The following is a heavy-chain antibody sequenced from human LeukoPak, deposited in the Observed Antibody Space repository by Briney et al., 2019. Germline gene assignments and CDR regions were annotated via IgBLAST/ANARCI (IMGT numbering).Heavy chain of an antibody. Sequence: GGSLRLSCAASGFTFIDYDMHWVRQVIGKGLEWVSAIKGRFTISRENAESSLYLLMNSLRAEDTAVYYCARGGIQVSGIDEFDYWGQGTLVTVSS. J-gene: IGHJ4*02. CDR1: GFTFIDYD. CDR2: I. D-gene: IGHD6-19*01. V-gene: IGHV3-13*01. CDR3: ARGGIQVSGIDEFDY.